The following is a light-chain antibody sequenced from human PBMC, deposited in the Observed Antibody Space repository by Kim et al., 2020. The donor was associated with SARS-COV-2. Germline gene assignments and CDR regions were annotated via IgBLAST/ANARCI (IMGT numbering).Light chain of an antibody. Sequence: QSALTQPPSASGSPGQSVTITCTGTNSDIGGYKYVSWYQQHPGKAPRLMIFEVNKRPSGVPDRFSGSKSGNTASLTVSGLQAEDEADYYCSSFAGRNTFGVFGGRTQLTVL. CDR3: SSFAGRNTFGV. CDR2: EVN. V-gene: IGLV2-8*01. CDR1: NSDIGGYKY. J-gene: IGLJ3*02.